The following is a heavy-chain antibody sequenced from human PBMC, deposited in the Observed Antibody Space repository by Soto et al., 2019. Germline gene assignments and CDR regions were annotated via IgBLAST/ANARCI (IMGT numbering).Heavy chain of an antibody. V-gene: IGHV5-51*01. CDR3: ARRRKGYSGWYDPKNWFDP. CDR1: GYSFTSYW. CDR2: IYPGDSDT. Sequence: GESLKISCKGSGYSFTSYWIGWVRQMPGKGLEWMGIIYPGDSDTRYSPSFQGQVTISADKSISTAYLQWSSLKASDTAMYYCARRRKGYSGWYDPKNWFDPWGQGTLVTVSS. J-gene: IGHJ5*02. D-gene: IGHD6-19*01.